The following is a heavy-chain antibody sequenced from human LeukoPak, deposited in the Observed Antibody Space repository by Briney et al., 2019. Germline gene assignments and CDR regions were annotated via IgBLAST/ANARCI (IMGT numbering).Heavy chain of an antibody. V-gene: IGHV3-21*01. CDR3: ARDHQPNIVVVIQGAGDAFDI. CDR1: GFTFSSYS. D-gene: IGHD3-22*01. CDR2: ISSSSSYI. Sequence: PGGSLRLSCAASGFTFSSYSMNWVRQAPGKGLEWVSSISSSSSYIYYADSVKGRFTISRDNAKNSLYLQMNSLRAEDTAVYYCARDHQPNIVVVIQGAGDAFDIWGQGTMVTVSS. J-gene: IGHJ3*02.